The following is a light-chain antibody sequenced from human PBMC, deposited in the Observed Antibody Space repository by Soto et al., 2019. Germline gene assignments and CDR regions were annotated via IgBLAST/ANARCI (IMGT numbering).Light chain of an antibody. CDR2: GAS. Sequence: EIVLTXSXXXXXLSPGERATXSCRASQSVSSSYLAWYQQKPGQAPRLLIYGASSRATGIPDRFSGSGSGTDFTLTISRLEPEDFAVYYCQQYGSSPPYTFGQGTKLEI. V-gene: IGKV3-20*01. CDR3: QQYGSSPPYT. J-gene: IGKJ2*01. CDR1: QSVSSSY.